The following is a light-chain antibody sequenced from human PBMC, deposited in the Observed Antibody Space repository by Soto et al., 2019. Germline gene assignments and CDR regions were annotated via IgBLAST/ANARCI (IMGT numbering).Light chain of an antibody. CDR2: EDS. V-gene: IGLV2-14*02. CDR3: SSYTSRSTVV. CDR1: SSDVGSYNL. Sequence: QSALTQPASVSGSPGQSITISCTGTSSDVGSYNLVSWYQQHPGKAPKLMIYEDSKRPSGVSNRFSGSKSGDTASLTISGLQAEDEADYYCSSYTSRSTVVFGGGTKLTVL. J-gene: IGLJ2*01.